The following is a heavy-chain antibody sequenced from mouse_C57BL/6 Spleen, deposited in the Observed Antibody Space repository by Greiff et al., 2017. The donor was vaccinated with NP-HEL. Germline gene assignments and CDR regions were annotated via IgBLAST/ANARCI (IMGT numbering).Heavy chain of an antibody. Sequence: LTPVHGLEWIGAIDPETGGTAYNQKFKGKAILTADKSSSTAYMELRSLTSEDSAVYYCTRRKGVSWFAYWGQGTLVTVSA. V-gene: IGHV1-15*01. CDR3: TRRKGVSWFAY. CDR2: IDPETGGT. J-gene: IGHJ3*01.